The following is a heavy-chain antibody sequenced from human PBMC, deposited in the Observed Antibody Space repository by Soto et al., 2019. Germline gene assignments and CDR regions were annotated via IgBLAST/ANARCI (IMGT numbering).Heavy chain of an antibody. J-gene: IGHJ3*01. D-gene: IGHD2-21*01. CDR2: IYHSGAT. CDR1: GGSISSDSW. Sequence: QVQLQESGPGLVNPSGTLSLTCAVSGGSISSDSWWSWVRQPPGKALQWNGEIYHSGATHISPSLKRRVTISLDKSKNHISLKMTSVTAADTAVYYCAYDPCGGGTCHSAFDLWGQGAMVTVSS. V-gene: IGHV4-4*02. CDR3: AYDPCGGGTCHSAFDL.